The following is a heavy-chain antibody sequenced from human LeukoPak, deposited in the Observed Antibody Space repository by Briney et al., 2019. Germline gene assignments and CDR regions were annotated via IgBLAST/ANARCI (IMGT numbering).Heavy chain of an antibody. Sequence: PGGSLRLSCAASGFTFSSYSMNWVRQAPGKGLEWVSYISSSSSTIYYADSVKGRFTISRDNAKNSLYLQMNSLRAEDTAVYYCAKGILLSVSLGHDAFDIWGQGTMVTVSS. CDR3: AKGILLSVSLGHDAFDI. CDR2: ISSSSSTI. CDR1: GFTFSSYS. J-gene: IGHJ3*02. V-gene: IGHV3-48*01. D-gene: IGHD2/OR15-2a*01.